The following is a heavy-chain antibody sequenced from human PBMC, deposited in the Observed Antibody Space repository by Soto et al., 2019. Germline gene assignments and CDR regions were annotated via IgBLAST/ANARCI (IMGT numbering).Heavy chain of an antibody. CDR3: ARRQEGLLWFGDSRVVWFDP. D-gene: IGHD3-10*01. V-gene: IGHV4-39*01. CDR2: IYYSGST. Sequence: PSETLSLTCTVSGGSISSSSYYWGWIRQPPGKGLEWIGSIYYSGSTYYNPSLKSRVTISVDTSKNQFSLKLSSVTAADTAVYYCARRQEGLLWFGDSRVVWFDPWGQGTLVTVSS. J-gene: IGHJ5*02. CDR1: GGSISSSSYY.